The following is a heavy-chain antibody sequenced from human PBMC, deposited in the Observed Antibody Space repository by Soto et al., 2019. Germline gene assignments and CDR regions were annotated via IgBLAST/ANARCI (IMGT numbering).Heavy chain of an antibody. CDR1: GGSFSGYY. CDR2: INHSGST. CDR3: ARGSDDQQLVGPRKFDY. J-gene: IGHJ4*02. D-gene: IGHD6-13*01. V-gene: IGHV4-34*01. Sequence: PSETLSLTCAVYGGSFSGYYWSWIRQPPGKGLEWIGEINHSGSTNYNPSLKSRVTISVDTSKNQFSLKLSSVTAADTAVYYCARGSDDQQLVGPRKFDYSGQGTLVIVSS.